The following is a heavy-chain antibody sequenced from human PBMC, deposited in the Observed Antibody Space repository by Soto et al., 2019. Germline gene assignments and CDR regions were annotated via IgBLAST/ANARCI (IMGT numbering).Heavy chain of an antibody. Sequence: EVQLVESGGGLVQPGGSLRLSCAASGFTFGTYWMTWVRQPPGKGLECVADIKPDGSERYYVDSVKGRFTISRDNAXNSLYLHMNSLRAEDTAVYYCATDLNWEHYWGQGTLVTVSS. J-gene: IGHJ4*02. CDR3: ATDLNWEHY. CDR1: GFTFGTYW. V-gene: IGHV3-7*04. CDR2: IKPDGSER. D-gene: IGHD7-27*01.